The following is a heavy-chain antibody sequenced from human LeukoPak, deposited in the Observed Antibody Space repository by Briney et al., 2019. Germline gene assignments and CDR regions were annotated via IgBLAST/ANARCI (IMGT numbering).Heavy chain of an antibody. D-gene: IGHD3-22*01. Sequence: ASVKVSCKASGYTFTGYYMHWVRQAPGQGLEWMGWINPNSGGTNYAQKFQGRVTMTRDTSISTAYMELSRLRSDDTAVYYCASWDYFDSSGYADYWGQGTLVTVSS. CDR1: GYTFTGYY. CDR3: ASWDYFDSSGYADY. J-gene: IGHJ4*02. CDR2: INPNSGGT. V-gene: IGHV1-2*02.